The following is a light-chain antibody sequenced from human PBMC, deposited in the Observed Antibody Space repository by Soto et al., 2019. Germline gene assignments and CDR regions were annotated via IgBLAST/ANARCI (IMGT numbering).Light chain of an antibody. J-gene: IGKJ4*01. Sequence: EVVMTESPATVSVSPGEGVTLSCRASQTISNDLAWYQQKPGQAPRLLIYGASTRATGVPARFSGGGSCTEFTLTISSLQSEDFAFYYCQQNNKWPPVTFGGGTKVEIK. CDR2: GAS. CDR1: QTISND. CDR3: QQNNKWPPVT. V-gene: IGKV3-15*01.